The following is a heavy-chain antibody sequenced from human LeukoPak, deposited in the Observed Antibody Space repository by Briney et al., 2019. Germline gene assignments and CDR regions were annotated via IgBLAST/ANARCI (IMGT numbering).Heavy chain of an antibody. J-gene: IGHJ4*02. D-gene: IGHD5-18*01. V-gene: IGHV1-2*02. CDR2: INQNSGGT. CDR1: GYTFTGYY. CDR3: ARGYSYGNGGDY. Sequence: ASVKVSCKASGYTFTGYYMHWVRQAPGQGLEWMGWINQNSGGTNYAQKFQGRVTMTRDTSISTAYMELSRLRSDDTAVYYCARGYSYGNGGDYWGQGTLVTVSS.